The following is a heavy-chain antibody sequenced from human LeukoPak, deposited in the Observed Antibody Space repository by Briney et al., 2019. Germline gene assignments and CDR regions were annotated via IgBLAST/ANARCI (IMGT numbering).Heavy chain of an antibody. D-gene: IGHD2-15*01. CDR2: VRNKANGYRT. CDR1: GFTLSDHY. V-gene: IGHV3-72*01. CDR3: ARSGYCGAGPCYSDYFDY. J-gene: IGHJ4*02. Sequence: PGGSLRLSCAASGFTLSDHYMDWVRQAPGKGLEWVGRVRNKANGYRTEYAASVEGRFTVSGDASKDSLYLQMNSLKTEDTAVYYCARSGYCGAGPCYSDYFDYWGLGTLVTVSS.